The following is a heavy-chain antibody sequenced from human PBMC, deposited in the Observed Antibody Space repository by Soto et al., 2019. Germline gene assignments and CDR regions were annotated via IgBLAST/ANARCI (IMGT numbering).Heavy chain of an antibody. CDR2: IYHSGTT. D-gene: IGHD2-21*01. J-gene: IGHJ4*02. V-gene: IGHV4-59*01. CDR1: GGSINTYS. Sequence: KPSETLSLTCTVSGGSINTYSWGWIRQPPGKGLEWITYIYHSGTTKYNPSLRSRVTISLDMSKNQFSLRLNSVTAADTAVYYCARVPHLVVFDFWGQGTRVTVSS. CDR3: ARVPHLVVFDF.